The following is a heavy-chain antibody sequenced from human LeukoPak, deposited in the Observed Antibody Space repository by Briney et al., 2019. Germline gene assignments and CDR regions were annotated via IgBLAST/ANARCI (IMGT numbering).Heavy chain of an antibody. CDR1: GGSISDYY. CDR3: ARSYLSGTYYDWFDP. CDR2: IYASGST. D-gene: IGHD1-26*01. V-gene: IGHV4-4*07. J-gene: IGHJ5*02. Sequence: PSETLSLTCTVSGGSISDYYWNWIRQPAGKGLEWIGRIYASGSTNHNPSLRSRVTISVDKSKNQFSLKLTSATAADTAVYYCARSYLSGTYYDWFDPWGQGTLVTVSS.